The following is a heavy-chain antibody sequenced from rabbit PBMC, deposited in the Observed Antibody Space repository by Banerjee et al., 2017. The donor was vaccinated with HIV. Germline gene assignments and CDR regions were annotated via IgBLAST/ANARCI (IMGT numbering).Heavy chain of an antibody. CDR1: GFSFSSSYW. CDR2: IYAGSSGRT. D-gene: IGHD1-1*01. J-gene: IGHJ6*01. Sequence: QEQLVESGGGLVKPEGSLTLTCTASGFSFSSSYWICWVRQAPGKGLEWIACIYAGSSGRTYYASWAKGRFTISKTSSTTVTLQMTSLTAADTATYFCARGADSSGYNLWGPGTLVTVS. CDR3: ARGADSSGYNL. V-gene: IGHV1S45*01.